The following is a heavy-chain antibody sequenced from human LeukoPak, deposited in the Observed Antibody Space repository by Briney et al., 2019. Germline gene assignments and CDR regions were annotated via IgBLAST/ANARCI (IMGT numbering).Heavy chain of an antibody. Sequence: SETLSLTCTVSGGSISSGGYYWTWIRQHPGKGLEWIGHIYYSGSTYYNPSLESRLAILVDTSKNQFSLWLSSVTAADTAVYYCARVRGRVAAFFDYWGQGILVTVSS. V-gene: IGHV4-31*03. CDR2: IYYSGST. D-gene: IGHD6-6*01. CDR1: GGSISSGGYY. J-gene: IGHJ4*02. CDR3: ARVRGRVAAFFDY.